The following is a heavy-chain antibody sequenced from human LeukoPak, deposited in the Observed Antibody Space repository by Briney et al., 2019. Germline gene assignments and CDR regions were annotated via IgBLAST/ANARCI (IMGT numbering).Heavy chain of an antibody. V-gene: IGHV1-46*01. CDR3: ARAGGYYLGYFDL. CDR2: ISPSGGST. J-gene: IGHJ4*02. D-gene: IGHD3-22*01. CDR1: GYTFTDHY. Sequence: ASVKVSCKASGYTFTDHYIHWVRQAPGQGLEWMGVISPSGGSTTYAQKFQGRLTMTRDTSTSTVYMELSSLRSEDTATHFCARAGGYYLGYFDLWGQGTLVTVSS.